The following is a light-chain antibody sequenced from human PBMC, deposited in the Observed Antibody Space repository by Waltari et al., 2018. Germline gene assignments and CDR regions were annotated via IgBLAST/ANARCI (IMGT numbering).Light chain of an antibody. Sequence: QLVLTQSPSASASLGASVKPTCTLSSGPSGSIIAWLPKQPEKGPRYLMKVNSDGSHTKGDEIPDRFSGSSSGAERYLTISSLQSEDEADYYCQTGGHGTWVFGGGTKLTVL. CDR1: SGPSGSI. V-gene: IGLV4-69*01. J-gene: IGLJ3*02. CDR2: VNSDGSH. CDR3: QTGGHGTWV.